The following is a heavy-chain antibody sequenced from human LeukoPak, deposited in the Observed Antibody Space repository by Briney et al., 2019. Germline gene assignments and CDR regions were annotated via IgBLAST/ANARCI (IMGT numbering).Heavy chain of an antibody. V-gene: IGHV3-49*03. CDR3: TRGVVWAYDSWSGYFHFDY. Sequence: PGGSLRLSCTASGFTFGDYAMSWFRQAPGKGLEWVGFIRSKAYGGTTEYAASVKGRFTISRDDSKSIAYLQMNGLKTEDTAVYYCTRGVVWAYDSWSGYFHFDYWGQGTLVTVSS. CDR2: IRSKAYGGTT. J-gene: IGHJ4*02. D-gene: IGHD3-3*01. CDR1: GFTFGDYA.